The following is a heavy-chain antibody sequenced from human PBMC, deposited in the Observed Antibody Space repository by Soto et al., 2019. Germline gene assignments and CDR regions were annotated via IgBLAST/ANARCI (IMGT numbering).Heavy chain of an antibody. J-gene: IGHJ4*02. CDR1: GFTLRSYA. CDR2: ISKGGSNL. V-gene: IGHV3-30-3*01. CDR3: AREVEYTSAFGISSSFDY. Sequence: QGQLEESGGGVVQPGRSLRLSCAASGFTLRSYAIHWVRKAPGKGLEWVTVISKGGSNLYFADSVKGRFTISRDNSKNTLYLQMNSLRSEESAVYYCAREVEYTSAFGISSSFDYWGQGTLVTVSS. D-gene: IGHD6-19*01.